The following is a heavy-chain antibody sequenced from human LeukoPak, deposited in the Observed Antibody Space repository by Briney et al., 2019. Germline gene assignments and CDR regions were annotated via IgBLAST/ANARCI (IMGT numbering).Heavy chain of an antibody. D-gene: IGHD2-2*01. J-gene: IGHJ3*02. CDR3: ATPRRGYCSSTSCPHDAIYI. Sequence: SETLSLTCTVSGGPISSSNNYWGWIRQPPGKGLEWIGSIYYSGSTYYNPSLKSRLTISVDTSENQFSLRLSSVTAADTAVYYCATPRRGYCSSTSCPHDAIYIWGQGTMVTVSS. CDR2: IYYSGST. CDR1: GGPISSSNNY. V-gene: IGHV4-39*01.